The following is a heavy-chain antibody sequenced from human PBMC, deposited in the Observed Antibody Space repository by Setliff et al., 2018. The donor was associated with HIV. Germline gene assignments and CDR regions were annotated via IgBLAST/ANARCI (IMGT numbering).Heavy chain of an antibody. CDR3: ARDPFPSTNYYDSSAYPFAEYFQH. J-gene: IGHJ1*01. CDR1: GGTFSSYA. CDR2: IIPLFGTT. Sequence: SVKVSCKASGGTFSSYALSWVRQAPGQGLEWMGGIIPLFGTTKNAQKFQGRVTITADESTSTAYMELSSLRSEDTAVYYCARDPFPSTNYYDSSAYPFAEYFQHRGQGTLVTVSS. D-gene: IGHD3-22*01. V-gene: IGHV1-69*13.